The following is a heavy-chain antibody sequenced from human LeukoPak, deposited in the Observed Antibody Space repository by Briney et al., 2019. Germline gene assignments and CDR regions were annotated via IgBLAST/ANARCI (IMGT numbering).Heavy chain of an antibody. J-gene: IGHJ5*02. CDR1: GGSIGSGDYY. CDR3: ARVPGIVGAWGWFDP. CDR2: IYYSGST. Sequence: SQTLSLTCTVSGGSIGSGDYYWSWIRQPPGKGLEWIGYIYYSGSTYYNPSLKSRVSISIDTSKNQFPLKLSSVTAADTAIYYCARVPGIVGAWGWFDPWGQGTLVTVSS. D-gene: IGHD1-26*01. V-gene: IGHV4-30-4*08.